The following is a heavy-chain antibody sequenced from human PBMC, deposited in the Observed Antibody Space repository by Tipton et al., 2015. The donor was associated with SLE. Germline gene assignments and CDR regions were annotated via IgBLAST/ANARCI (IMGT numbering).Heavy chain of an antibody. CDR3: ANINLAIFAFDI. V-gene: IGHV3-48*01. J-gene: IGHJ3*02. CDR1: GFTFSSYS. CDR2: ISSSSSTI. Sequence: SLRLSCAASGFTFSSYSMNWVRQAPGKGLEWVSYISSSSSTIYYADSVKGRLTNSRDNAKNSLYLQMNSLRAEDTAVYYCANINLAIFAFDIWGQGTMVTVSS. D-gene: IGHD2-21*01.